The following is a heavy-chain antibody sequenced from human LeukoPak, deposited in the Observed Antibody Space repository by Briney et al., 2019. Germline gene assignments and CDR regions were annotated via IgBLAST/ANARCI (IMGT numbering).Heavy chain of an antibody. CDR1: GGSISSYY. V-gene: IGHV4-59*01. CDR2: IYYSGST. J-gene: IGHJ6*04. D-gene: IGHD3-10*01. Sequence: SETLSLTCTVSGGSISSYYWSWIRQPPGKGLKWIGYIYYSGSTNYNPSLKSRVTISVDTSKNQFSLKLSSVTAADTAVYYCAREPHSMKYYYGSGSLAGILDVWGKGTTVTVSS. CDR3: AREPHSMKYYYGSGSLAGILDV.